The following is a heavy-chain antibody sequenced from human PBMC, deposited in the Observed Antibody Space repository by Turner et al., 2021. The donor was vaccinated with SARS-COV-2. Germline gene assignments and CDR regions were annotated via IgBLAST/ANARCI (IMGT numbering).Heavy chain of an antibody. D-gene: IGHD6-13*01. CDR3: AREHPPSSWQTYYFDF. Sequence: QVQLVESGGGVVQPGRSLRLSCAASGFTFSSYGMHWVRQAPGKGLEWVAIIWYDGSNKYYADSVKGRFTISRDNSKNTLYLQMNSQGAEDTAVYYCAREHPPSSWQTYYFDFWGQGTLVTVSS. J-gene: IGHJ4*02. CDR2: IWYDGSNK. V-gene: IGHV3-33*01. CDR1: GFTFSSYG.